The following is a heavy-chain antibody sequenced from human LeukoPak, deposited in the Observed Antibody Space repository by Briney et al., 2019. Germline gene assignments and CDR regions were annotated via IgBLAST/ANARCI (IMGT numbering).Heavy chain of an antibody. D-gene: IGHD4-17*01. Sequence: ASVNVSCKASGYTFAGYYMHWVRQAPGQGLEWMGWINPMGDYTHYVDEFKGRVTITRDTSIGTAYMELRSLRSDDTAVYYCARGYAYGDYWSQGTLVTVSS. J-gene: IGHJ4*02. CDR3: ARGYAYGDY. V-gene: IGHV1-2*07. CDR1: GYTFAGYY. CDR2: INPMGDYT.